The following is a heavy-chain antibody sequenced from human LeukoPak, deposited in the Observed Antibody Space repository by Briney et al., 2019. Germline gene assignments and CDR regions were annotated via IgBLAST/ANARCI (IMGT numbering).Heavy chain of an antibody. J-gene: IGHJ4*02. CDR1: GGTFSSYA. CDR3: ARDGEAGGYFDY. V-gene: IGHV1-69*05. CDR2: IIPIFGTA. D-gene: IGHD2-8*02. Sequence: SVKVSCKASGGTFSSYAISWVRQAPGQGLEWMGRIIPIFGTANYAQKFQGRVTITTDESTSTAYMELSSLRSEDTAVYYSARDGEAGGYFDYWGQGTLVTVSS.